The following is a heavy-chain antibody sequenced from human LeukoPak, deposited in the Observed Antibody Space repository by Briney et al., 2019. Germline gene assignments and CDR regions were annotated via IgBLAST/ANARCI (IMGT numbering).Heavy chain of an antibody. D-gene: IGHD2-21*02. CDR3: ATDFKGKNCGGDCPHDAFDI. Sequence: ASVKVSCKVSGYTLTELSMHWVRQAPGKGLEWLGGFDPEDGETIYAQKFQGRVTMTEDTSTDTAYMELSSLRSEDTAVYYCATDFKGKNCGGDCPHDAFDIWGQGTMGTVSS. CDR1: GYTLTELS. CDR2: FDPEDGET. J-gene: IGHJ3*02. V-gene: IGHV1-24*01.